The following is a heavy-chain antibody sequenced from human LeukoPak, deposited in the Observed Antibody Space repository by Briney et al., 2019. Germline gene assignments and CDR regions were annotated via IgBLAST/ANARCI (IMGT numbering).Heavy chain of an antibody. CDR3: ARGGPWELPLDY. Sequence: PWGTLRLSCAASGFTISSHSLNWVRQAPGKGLEWVSSISSSSSYIYYADSVKGRFTISRDNAKNSLYLQMNSLRAEDTVVYYCARGGPWELPLDYWGQGTLVTVSS. V-gene: IGHV3-21*01. CDR1: GFTISSHS. J-gene: IGHJ4*02. D-gene: IGHD1-26*01. CDR2: ISSSSSYI.